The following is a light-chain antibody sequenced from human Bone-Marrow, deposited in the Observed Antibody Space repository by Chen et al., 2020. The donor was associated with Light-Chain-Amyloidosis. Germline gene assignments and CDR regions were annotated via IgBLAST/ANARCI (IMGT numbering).Light chain of an antibody. CDR1: SSDVGGYDY. J-gene: IGLJ3*02. CDR3: CSYAGSYTWV. CDR2: DVS. Sequence: QSALTQPRSVSGSPGRSVSISCTGTSSDVGGYDYVSWYQQHPGKAPKFMIYDVSKRPSGVPDRFSGSKSGNTASLTISGLQAEDEADYYCCSYAGSYTWVFGGGTKLTVL. V-gene: IGLV2-11*01.